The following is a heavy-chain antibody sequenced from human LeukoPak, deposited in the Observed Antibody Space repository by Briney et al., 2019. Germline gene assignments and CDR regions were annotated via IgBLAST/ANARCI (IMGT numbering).Heavy chain of an antibody. V-gene: IGHV1-69*04. CDR1: GGTFSSYA. J-gene: IGHJ5*02. D-gene: IGHD2-15*01. CDR3: AREIGIVVVVAATYNWFDP. Sequence: SVKVSCKASGGTFSSYAISWVRQAPGQGLEWMGRIIPILGIANYAQKFQGRVTITADKSTSTAYMELSSLRSEGTAVYYCAREIGIVVVVAATYNWFDPWGQGTLVTVSS. CDR2: IIPILGIA.